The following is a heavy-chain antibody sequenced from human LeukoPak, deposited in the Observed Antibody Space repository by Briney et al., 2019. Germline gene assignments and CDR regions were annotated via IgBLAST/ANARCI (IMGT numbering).Heavy chain of an antibody. J-gene: IGHJ5*02. CDR3: ARDLSGS. V-gene: IGHV4-61*02. CDR1: GGSISSGSYY. CDR2: IYTSGST. Sequence: SETLSLTCTVSGGSISSGSYYWSWIRQPAGKGLEWIGRIYTSGSTNYNPSLKSRVTISVDTSKNQFSLKLSSVTAADTAVYYCARDLSGSWGQGTLVTVSS. D-gene: IGHD6-25*01.